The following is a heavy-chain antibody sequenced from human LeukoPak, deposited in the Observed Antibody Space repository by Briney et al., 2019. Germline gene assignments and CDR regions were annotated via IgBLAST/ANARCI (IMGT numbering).Heavy chain of an antibody. D-gene: IGHD2-2*02. Sequence: ASVKVSCKASGYTFTSYDINWVRQATGQGLEWMGWMNPNSGNTGYAQKFQGRVTITRNTSISTAYMELSGLRSEDTAVYYCARAVRYCSSTSCYTRVSYYFDYWGQGTLVTVSS. CDR2: MNPNSGNT. V-gene: IGHV1-8*03. J-gene: IGHJ4*02. CDR3: ARAVRYCSSTSCYTRVSYYFDY. CDR1: GYTFTSYD.